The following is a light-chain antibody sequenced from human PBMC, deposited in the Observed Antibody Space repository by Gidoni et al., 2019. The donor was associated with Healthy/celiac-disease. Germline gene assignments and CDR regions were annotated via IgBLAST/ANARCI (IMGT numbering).Light chain of an antibody. J-gene: IGLJ3*02. CDR3: NSRDSSGNHLEV. V-gene: IGLV3-19*01. CDR2: GKN. CDR1: SLRSYY. Sequence: SSELTQDPAVSVALGQTVRITCKGASLRSYYASWYQQKPGQAPVLVIYGKNNRPSGIPDRFSGSSSGNTASLTITGAQAEDEADYYCNSRDSSGNHLEVFGGGTKLTVL.